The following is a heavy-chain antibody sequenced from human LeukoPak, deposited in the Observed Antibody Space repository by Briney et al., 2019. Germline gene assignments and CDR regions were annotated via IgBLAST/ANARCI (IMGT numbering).Heavy chain of an antibody. CDR2: ISSSSSTI. CDR1: GFTFSSYS. D-gene: IGHD3-10*01. J-gene: IGHJ4*02. CDR3: AKGSDGAGSYRPFDY. V-gene: IGHV3-48*04. Sequence: GGSLKLSCAASGFTFSSYSMNWVRQAPGKGLEWVSYISSSSSTIYYADSVKGRFTISRDNAKNSLYLQMNSLRAEDTAVYYCAKGSDGAGSYRPFDYWGQGTLVTVSS.